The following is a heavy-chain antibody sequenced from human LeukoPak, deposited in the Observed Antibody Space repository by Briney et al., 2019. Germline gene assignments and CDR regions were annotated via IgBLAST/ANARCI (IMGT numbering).Heavy chain of an antibody. CDR3: ARSYASSWYWNWFDP. J-gene: IGHJ5*02. Sequence: SETLSLTCTVSGYSISNGYYWGWIWQPPGTGLEWIGSIYPSGSTFYNPSLKSRVTISVDTSKNQFSLRLSSVTAADTAVYYCARSYASSWYWNWFDPWGQGTLVTVSS. V-gene: IGHV4-38-2*02. D-gene: IGHD6-13*01. CDR1: GYSISNGYY. CDR2: IYPSGST.